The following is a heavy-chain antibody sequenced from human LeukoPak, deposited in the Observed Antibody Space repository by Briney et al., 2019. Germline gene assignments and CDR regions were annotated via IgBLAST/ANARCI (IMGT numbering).Heavy chain of an antibody. CDR1: GYTFTSYG. V-gene: IGHV1-18*01. Sequence: ASVKVSCKASGYTFTSYGISWVRQAPGQGLEWMGWISAYNGNTNYAQKLQGRVTMTTDTSTSTAYMELRSLRSDDTAVYHCARVGSSADRYYFDYWGQGTLVTVSS. J-gene: IGHJ4*02. CDR3: ARVGSSADRYYFDY. CDR2: ISAYNGNT. D-gene: IGHD6-25*01.